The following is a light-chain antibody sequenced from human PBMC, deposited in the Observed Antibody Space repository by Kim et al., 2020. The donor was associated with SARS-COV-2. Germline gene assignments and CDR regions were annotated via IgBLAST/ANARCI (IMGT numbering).Light chain of an antibody. V-gene: IGKV3-15*01. J-gene: IGKJ2*01. CDR2: SAS. CDR3: QQYSYWPYT. Sequence: SVSRGERAPLSCRARQSMSRILAWYLKNPGQAPSLLVYSASTRATAIPARFSGSGSGTEFTLTISSLQSEDFAVYYCQQYSYWPYTFGQGTKLEI. CDR1: QSMSRI.